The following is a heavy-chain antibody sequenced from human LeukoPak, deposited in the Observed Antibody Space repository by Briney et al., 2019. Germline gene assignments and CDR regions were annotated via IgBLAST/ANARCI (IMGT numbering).Heavy chain of an antibody. CDR2: INPNSGGT. J-gene: IGHJ5*02. D-gene: IGHD1-20*01. CDR3: ATTHTGITGPNWFDP. Sequence: EASVTVSCTASGYTFTVYYMHWVRQAPGQGLEWMGRINPNSGGTNYAQKFQGRVTMTRDTSISTAYMELSRLRSDDTAVYYCATTHTGITGPNWFDPWGQGTLVTVSS. CDR1: GYTFTVYY. V-gene: IGHV1-2*06.